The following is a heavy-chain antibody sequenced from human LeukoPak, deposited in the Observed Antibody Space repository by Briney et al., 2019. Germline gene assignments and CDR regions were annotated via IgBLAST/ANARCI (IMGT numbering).Heavy chain of an antibody. J-gene: IGHJ4*02. CDR1: GFTFSSYG. Sequence: GGSLRLSCAASGFTFSSYGMHWVRQAPGKGLEWVAFIRYDGSNKYYADSVKGRFTISRDNSKNTLYLQMNSLRAEDTAVYYCARGGSGNWNAPFDYWGQGTLVTVSS. D-gene: IGHD1-1*01. CDR2: IRYDGSNK. CDR3: ARGGSGNWNAPFDY. V-gene: IGHV3-30*02.